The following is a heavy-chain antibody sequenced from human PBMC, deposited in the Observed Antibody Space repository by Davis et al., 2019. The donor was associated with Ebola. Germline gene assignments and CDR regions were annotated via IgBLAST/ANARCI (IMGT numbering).Heavy chain of an antibody. V-gene: IGHV4-34*01. Sequence: GSLRLSCAVYGGSFSGYYWSWIRQPPGKGLEWIGEINHSGSTNYNPSLKSRVTISVDTSKNQFSLKLSSVTAADTAVYYCARGTRLRFSTFDRGYYFDYWGQGTLVTVSS. CDR3: ARGTRLRFSTFDRGYYFDY. D-gene: IGHD5-12*01. CDR2: INHSGST. CDR1: GGSFSGYY. J-gene: IGHJ4*02.